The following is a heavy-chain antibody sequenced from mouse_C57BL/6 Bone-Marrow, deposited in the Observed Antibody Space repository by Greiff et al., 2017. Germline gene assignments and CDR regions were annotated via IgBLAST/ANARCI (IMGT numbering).Heavy chain of an antibody. D-gene: IGHD1-1*01. CDR3: AKALHYYGSREGFAY. CDR1: GYSFTDYN. Sequence: EVQLQQSGPELVKPGASVKISCKASGYSFTDYNMNWVKQSNGKSLEWIGVINPNYGTTSYNQKFKGKATLTVDQSSSTAYMQLNSLTSEDSAVYYCAKALHYYGSREGFAYWGQGTLVTVSA. CDR2: INPNYGTT. V-gene: IGHV1-39*01. J-gene: IGHJ3*01.